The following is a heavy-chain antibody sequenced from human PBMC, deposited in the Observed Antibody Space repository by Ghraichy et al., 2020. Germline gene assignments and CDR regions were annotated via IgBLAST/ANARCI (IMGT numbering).Heavy chain of an antibody. CDR2: ITGNGGST. CDR3: AKNGLYCSGGNCYSEGWVDR. J-gene: IGHJ5*02. V-gene: IGHV3-23*01. CDR1: GFTFSSYT. D-gene: IGHD2-15*01. Sequence: GGSLRLSCAASGFTFSSYTMSWVRQAPGKGLEWVSDITGNGGSTYYADSVKGRFTISRDNSKNTLYLQMNSLGAEDTAIYYCAKNGLYCSGGNCYSEGWVDRLGQGTLVTVSS.